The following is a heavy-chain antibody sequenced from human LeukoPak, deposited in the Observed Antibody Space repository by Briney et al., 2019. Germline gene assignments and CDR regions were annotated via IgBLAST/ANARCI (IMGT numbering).Heavy chain of an antibody. CDR3: ARGPRYDSSGYPLDY. J-gene: IGHJ4*02. V-gene: IGHV3-7*03. D-gene: IGHD3-22*01. Sequence: GGSLRLSCAASGFTFSSYWMSWVRQAPGKGLEWVANIKQDGSEKYYVDSVKGRFTISRDNAKNSLYLQMNSLRVEDTAVYYCARGPRYDSSGYPLDYWGQGALVTVSS. CDR2: IKQDGSEK. CDR1: GFTFSSYW.